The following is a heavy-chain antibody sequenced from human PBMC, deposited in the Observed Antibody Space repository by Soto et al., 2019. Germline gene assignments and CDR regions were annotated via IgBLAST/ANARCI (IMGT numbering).Heavy chain of an antibody. CDR2: INSDGSST. Sequence: EVQLVESGGGLVQPGGSLRLSCAASGFTFSSYWMHWVRQAPGKGLVWVSRINSDGSSTSYADSVKGRFTISRDNAKNTLYLQMKSLRAEDTAVYYCARGREGLTTIGGSDAFDLWGQGTMVTVSS. CDR3: ARGREGLTTIGGSDAFDL. CDR1: GFTFSSYW. V-gene: IGHV3-74*01. J-gene: IGHJ3*01. D-gene: IGHD3-16*01.